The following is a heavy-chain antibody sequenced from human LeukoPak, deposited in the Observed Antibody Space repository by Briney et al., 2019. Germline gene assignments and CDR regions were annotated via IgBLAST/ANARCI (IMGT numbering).Heavy chain of an antibody. CDR3: AVVPAAHDAFDI. V-gene: IGHV3-7*01. D-gene: IGHD2-2*01. Sequence: GGSLRLFCAASGFTFSSYWMSWVRQAPGKGLEWVANIKQDGSEKYYVDSVKGRFTISRDNAKNSLYLQMNSLRAEDTAVYYCAVVPAAHDAFDIWGQGTMVTVSS. CDR2: IKQDGSEK. J-gene: IGHJ3*02. CDR1: GFTFSSYW.